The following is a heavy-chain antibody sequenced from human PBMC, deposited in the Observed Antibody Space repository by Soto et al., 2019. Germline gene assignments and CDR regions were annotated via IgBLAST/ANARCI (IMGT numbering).Heavy chain of an antibody. CDR1: GFTFGDYA. CDR3: TRAKEIAVDGTDPSFGY. Sequence: SLRLSCTASGFTFGDYAMSWFRQAPGKGLEWVGFIRSKAYGGTTEYAASVKGRFTISRDDSKSIAYLQMNSLKTEDTAVYYCTRAKEIAVDGTDPSFGYCGQRTLVTVSS. CDR2: IRSKAYGGTT. D-gene: IGHD6-19*01. V-gene: IGHV3-49*03. J-gene: IGHJ4*02.